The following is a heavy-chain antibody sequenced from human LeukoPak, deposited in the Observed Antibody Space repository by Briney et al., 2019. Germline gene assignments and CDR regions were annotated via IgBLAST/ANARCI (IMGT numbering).Heavy chain of an antibody. CDR1: GYTFTGYY. V-gene: IGHV1-2*02. CDR3: ARDHVDTSGYDPYFDY. CDR2: INPNSGGT. J-gene: IGHJ4*02. Sequence: ASVKVSCKASGYTFTGYYMHWVRQAPGQGLEWMGWINPNSGGTNYAQKFQGRVTMTRDTSISTAYMELSRLRSDDTAVYYCARDHVDTSGYDPYFDYWGQGTLVTVSS. D-gene: IGHD5-12*01.